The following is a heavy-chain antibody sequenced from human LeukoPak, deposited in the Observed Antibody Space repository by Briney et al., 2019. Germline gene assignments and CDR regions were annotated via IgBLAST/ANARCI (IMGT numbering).Heavy chain of an antibody. CDR2: IIPIFGTA. CDR1: GGTFSSYA. CDR3: ARDRIYYYDSSGYWGFFDY. D-gene: IGHD3-22*01. V-gene: IGHV1-69*01. J-gene: IGHJ4*02. Sequence: SVKVSCKASGGTFSSYAISWVRQAPGQGLEWMGGIIPIFGTANYAQKFQGRVTITADESTSTAYMELSSLRSEDTAVYYCARDRIYYYDSSGYWGFFDYWGQGTLVTVSS.